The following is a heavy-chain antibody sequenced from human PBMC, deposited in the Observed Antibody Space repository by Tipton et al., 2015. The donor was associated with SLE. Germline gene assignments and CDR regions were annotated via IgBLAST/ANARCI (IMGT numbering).Heavy chain of an antibody. Sequence: SGFTFSSYWMSWVRQAPGKGLEWVANIKQDGSEKYYVDSVKGRFTISRDNAKNSLYLQMNSLRAEDTAVYYCARLNTIFGKGYYMDVWGKGTTVTVSS. CDR3: ARLNTIFGKGYYMDV. V-gene: IGHV3-7*03. CDR1: GFTFSSYW. D-gene: IGHD3-3*01. CDR2: IKQDGSEK. J-gene: IGHJ6*03.